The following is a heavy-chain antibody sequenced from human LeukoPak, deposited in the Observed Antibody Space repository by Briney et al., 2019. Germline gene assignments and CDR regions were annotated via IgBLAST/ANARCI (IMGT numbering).Heavy chain of an antibody. CDR2: ISSNGGST. CDR3: ARDRPIDY. J-gene: IGHJ4*02. V-gene: IGHV3-64*01. Sequence: GGSLRLSCAASGFTFSSYAMHWVRQAPGKGLEYVSAISSNGGSTYYANSVKGRSTISRDNSKNTLYLQMGSLRAEDMAVYYCARDRPIDYWGQGTLVTVSS. CDR1: GFTFSSYA.